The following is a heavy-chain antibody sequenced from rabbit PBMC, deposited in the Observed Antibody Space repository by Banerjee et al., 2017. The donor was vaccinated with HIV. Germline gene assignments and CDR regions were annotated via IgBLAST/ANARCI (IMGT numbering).Heavy chain of an antibody. D-gene: IGHD4-2*01. CDR1: GFSFSSNYY. Sequence: QEQLEESGGDLVQPEGSLTLTCTASGFSFSSNYYMCWVRQAPGKGLEWIGCIYTGSGSAYYASWVISRFTITSNTNQNTVTLQMTSLTAADTATYFCARGGADSNWHYFNLWGQGTLVTVS. J-gene: IGHJ4*01. CDR2: IYTGSGSA. CDR3: ARGGADSNWHYFNL. V-gene: IGHV1S45*01.